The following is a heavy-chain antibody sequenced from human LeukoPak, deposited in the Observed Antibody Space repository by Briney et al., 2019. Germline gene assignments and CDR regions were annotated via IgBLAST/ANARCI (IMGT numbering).Heavy chain of an antibody. CDR3: ARVMTTVIKAFDY. V-gene: IGHV3-21*01. J-gene: IGHJ4*02. D-gene: IGHD4-17*01. CDR1: GFTFINYN. Sequence: GGSLRLSCAASGFTFINYNMNWVRQAPGKGLEWVSSVSSSSAYIYYADSVKGRFTISRDNAKNSLYLQMNSLRAEDTAVYYCARVMTTVIKAFDYWGQGTLDTVSS. CDR2: VSSSSAYI.